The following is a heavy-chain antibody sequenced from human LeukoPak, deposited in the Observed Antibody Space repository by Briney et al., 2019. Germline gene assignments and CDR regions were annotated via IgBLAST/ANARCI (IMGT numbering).Heavy chain of an antibody. CDR2: ISSSSSYT. D-gene: IGHD1-26*01. J-gene: IGHJ4*02. CDR3: ARAVSVGATGYYFDY. Sequence: PGGSLRLSCAASGFTFSDYYMSWIRQAPRQGLEWVSYISSSSSYTNYADSVKGRFTISRDNAKNSLYLQMNSLRAEDTAVYYCARAVSVGATGYYFDYWGQGTLVTVSS. CDR1: GFTFSDYY. V-gene: IGHV3-11*05.